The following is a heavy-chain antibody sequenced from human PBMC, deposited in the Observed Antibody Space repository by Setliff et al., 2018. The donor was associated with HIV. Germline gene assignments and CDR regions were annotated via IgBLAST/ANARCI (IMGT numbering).Heavy chain of an antibody. CDR1: GFTFSTYW. CDR3: TRDPTPKELWFFSGYYSDY. V-gene: IGHV3-7*01. J-gene: IGHJ4*02. CDR2: IKQDGSEK. D-gene: IGHD3-10*01. Sequence: PGGSLRLSCAASGFTFSTYWMSWVRQAPGKGLEWVANIKQDGSEKFYVDSVKGRFTISRDNSKNMLYLQMNSLSADDTAVYYCTRDPTPKELWFFSGYYSDYWGQGTLVTVSS.